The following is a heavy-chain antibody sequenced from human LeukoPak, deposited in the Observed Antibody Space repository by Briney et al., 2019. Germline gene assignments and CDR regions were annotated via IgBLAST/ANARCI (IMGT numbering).Heavy chain of an antibody. Sequence: SETLSLTCTVSGGSISSSSYYWGWIRQPPGKGLEWIGSIYYSGSTYYNPSLKSRVTISLDTSKNQLSLKLSSVTAADTALYYCARATYYYDSRGYLLDYWGQGTRVTVSS. D-gene: IGHD3-22*01. CDR1: GGSISSSSYY. J-gene: IGHJ4*02. CDR2: IYYSGST. V-gene: IGHV4-39*07. CDR3: ARATYYYDSRGYLLDY.